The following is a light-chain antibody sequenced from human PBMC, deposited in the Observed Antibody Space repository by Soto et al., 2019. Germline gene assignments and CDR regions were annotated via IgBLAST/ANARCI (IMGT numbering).Light chain of an antibody. CDR3: QYYGTSPQT. CDR2: GAS. J-gene: IGKJ1*01. V-gene: IGKV3-15*01. CDR1: QSISSS. Sequence: EIVLAQYHPTLSVSPPERAPPXYRASQSISSSLAWYQQRPGQPPRLLIYGASTRAAGIPPRFSGSGSGTDFTLTISRLEPEDFAVYYCQYYGTSPQTFGQGTKVDIK.